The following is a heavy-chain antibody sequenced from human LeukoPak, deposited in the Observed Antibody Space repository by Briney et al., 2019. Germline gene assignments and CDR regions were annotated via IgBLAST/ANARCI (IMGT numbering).Heavy chain of an antibody. V-gene: IGHV5-51*01. CDR2: IYPGDSDT. CDR3: ARYALYGPLSY. D-gene: IGHD4-17*01. J-gene: IGHJ4*02. Sequence: GGSLRLSCTGSGYTFTSYWIGWVRQMPGKGLEWIGIIYPGDSDTRYSPSFQGQFTISADKSISTAYLQWSSLKASDTAMYYCARYALYGPLSYWGQGTLVTVSS. CDR1: GYTFTSYW.